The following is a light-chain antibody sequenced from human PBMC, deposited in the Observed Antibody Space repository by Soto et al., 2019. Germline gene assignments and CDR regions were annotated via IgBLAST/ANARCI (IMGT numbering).Light chain of an antibody. J-gene: IGKJ4*01. CDR1: QSISSW. V-gene: IGKV1-5*03. CDR3: QSGVT. CDR2: QAS. Sequence: DIQMTQSPSSLSASVGDRVTITCRASQSISSWLAWYQQKPGKAPKLLIYQASSLQSGVPSRFSGSGSGTEFTLTLSSLQPDDFATYYCQSGVTFGGGTKVEIK.